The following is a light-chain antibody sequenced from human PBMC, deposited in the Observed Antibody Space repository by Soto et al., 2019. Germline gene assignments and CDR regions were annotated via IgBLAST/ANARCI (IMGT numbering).Light chain of an antibody. CDR1: QSVSSN. V-gene: IGKV3-15*01. J-gene: IGKJ1*01. CDR2: GAS. CDR3: QQYNNWPQK. Sequence: EIVMTQSPATLSVSPGERATLSCRASQSVSSNLAWYQQKPGQAPRLLIYGASTRATGIPARFSGSGSGTEFTLTISSLQSEYCAVYYCQQYNNWPQKFGKGTKVEIK.